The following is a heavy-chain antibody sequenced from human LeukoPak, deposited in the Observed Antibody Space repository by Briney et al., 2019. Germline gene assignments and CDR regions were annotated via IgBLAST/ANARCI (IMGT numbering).Heavy chain of an antibody. CDR1: GFTFNNYN. CDR3: AREEHYRRYFAL. CDR2: ITSSGTYI. D-gene: IGHD3-16*02. Sequence: GGSLRLSCAASGFTFNNYNMNWVRQAPGKALEWVSSITSSGTYIFYADSVKGRFTISRDNAKNSLYLQMNSLRAEDTAVYFCAREEHYRRYFALWGRGTLVTVSS. J-gene: IGHJ2*01. V-gene: IGHV3-21*04.